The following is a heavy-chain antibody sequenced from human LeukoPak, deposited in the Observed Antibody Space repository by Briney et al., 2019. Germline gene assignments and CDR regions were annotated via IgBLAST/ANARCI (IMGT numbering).Heavy chain of an antibody. J-gene: IGHJ4*02. D-gene: IGHD3-22*01. CDR3: ARTYYYDSSGYPY. V-gene: IGHV4-39*07. CDR2: INHSGST. CDR1: GGSISSGGYY. Sequence: SETLSLTCTVSGGSISSGGYYWSWIRQHPGKGLEWIGEINHSGSTNYNPSLKSRVTISVDTSKNQFSLKLSSVTAADTAVYYCARTYYYDSSGYPYWGQGTLVTVSS.